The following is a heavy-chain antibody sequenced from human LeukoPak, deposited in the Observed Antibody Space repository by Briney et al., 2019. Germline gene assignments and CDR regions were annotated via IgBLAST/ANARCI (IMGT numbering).Heavy chain of an antibody. V-gene: IGHV3-72*01. CDR1: GFTFSDHY. CDR3: ARGRGSGYYAFDY. J-gene: IGHJ4*02. Sequence: GGSLRLSCAASGFTFSDHYMDWVRQAPGNGLEWVVRTPNKAHSYTTEYAASVTGRFTISRDDSQTSMYLQMNSLKTEDSAVYYCARGRGSGYYAFDYWGQGAQVTVSS. CDR2: TPNKAHSYTT. D-gene: IGHD3-22*01.